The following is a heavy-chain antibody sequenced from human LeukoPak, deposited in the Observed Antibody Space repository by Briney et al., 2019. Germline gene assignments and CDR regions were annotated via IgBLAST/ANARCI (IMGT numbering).Heavy chain of an antibody. V-gene: IGHV1-3*01. J-gene: IGHJ4*02. CDR1: GYTFTTYA. CDR2: VSVGNDDI. D-gene: IGHD6-6*01. CDR3: YSSSSPFDY. Sequence: GASVKVSCKTSGYTFTTYAIHWVRQAPGQRLEWMGWVSVGNDDIKYSQNFQGRVTFTGDTSASTAYMELSRLRSDDTAVYYCYSSSSPFDYWGQGTLVTVSS.